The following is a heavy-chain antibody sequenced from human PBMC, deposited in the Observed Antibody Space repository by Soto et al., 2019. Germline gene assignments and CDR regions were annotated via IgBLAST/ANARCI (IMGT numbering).Heavy chain of an antibody. Sequence: GGSLRLSCAASGFRFSTSWMHWVRQVPGKGLLWVSRINNDGRSTNYADSVRGRLTISRDNAKNTLYLQMNSLRAKDTAVYYCARATTGFDYWGQETLVTVSS. J-gene: IGHJ4*02. CDR2: INNDGRST. CDR1: GFRFSTSW. D-gene: IGHD1-1*01. CDR3: ARATTGFDY. V-gene: IGHV3-74*01.